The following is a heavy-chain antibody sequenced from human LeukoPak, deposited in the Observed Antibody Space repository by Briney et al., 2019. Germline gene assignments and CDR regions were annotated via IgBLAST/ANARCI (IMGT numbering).Heavy chain of an antibody. Sequence: AGGSLRLSCAASEFSVGSNYMTWVRQAPGKGLEWVSLIYSGGSTYYADSVKGRFTISRDNAKNSLYLQMNSLRAEDTAVYYCARGLGDGWLLYAAHVLDTFDIWGQGTMVTVSS. CDR2: IYSGGST. V-gene: IGHV3-66*01. CDR3: ARGLGDGWLLYAAHVLDTFDI. J-gene: IGHJ3*02. D-gene: IGHD3/OR15-3a*01. CDR1: EFSVGSNY.